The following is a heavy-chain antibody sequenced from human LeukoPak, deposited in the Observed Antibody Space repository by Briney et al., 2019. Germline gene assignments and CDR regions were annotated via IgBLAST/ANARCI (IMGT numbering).Heavy chain of an antibody. CDR1: GGTFSSYA. D-gene: IGHD1-26*01. Sequence: SVKVSCKASGGTFSSYAISWVRQAPGQGLEWMGRIIPILGIANYAQKFQGRVTITADKSTSTAYMELSSLRSEDTAVYYCARMSGIVGAIGYDYWGQGTLVTVSS. CDR2: IIPILGIA. V-gene: IGHV1-69*04. CDR3: ARMSGIVGAIGYDY. J-gene: IGHJ4*02.